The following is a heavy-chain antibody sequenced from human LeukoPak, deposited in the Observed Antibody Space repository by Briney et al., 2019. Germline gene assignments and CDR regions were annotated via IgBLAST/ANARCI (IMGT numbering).Heavy chain of an antibody. CDR3: ARGLHRSGWSTAFDI. CDR1: GFTFSSYD. V-gene: IGHV3-33*01. CDR2: IWYGGSNK. J-gene: IGHJ3*02. Sequence: GGSLRLSCAASGFTFSSYDIYWVRQAPGKGLEWVAVIWYGGSNKYYADSLKGRITMSRDNSKNTLYLQMKRLRAEDTAVYYCARGLHRSGWSTAFDIWGQGTMVTVSP. D-gene: IGHD6-19*01.